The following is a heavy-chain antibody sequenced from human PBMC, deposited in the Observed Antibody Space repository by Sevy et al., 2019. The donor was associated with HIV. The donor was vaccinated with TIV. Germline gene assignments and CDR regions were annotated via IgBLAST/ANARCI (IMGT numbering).Heavy chain of an antibody. J-gene: IGHJ2*01. Sequence: GSLRLSCAASGFTFNNYAMSWVRQAPGKGLEGKGLEWVSTISGGGGGTYYADSVRGRFTISRDNSKNTLYLQVNTLRVEDTAGYYCAKHYIHDIADGWYFDLWGRGTLVTVSS. V-gene: IGHV3-23*01. CDR1: GFTFNNYA. D-gene: IGHD6-13*01. CDR3: AKHYIHDIADGWYFDL. CDR2: ISGGGGGT.